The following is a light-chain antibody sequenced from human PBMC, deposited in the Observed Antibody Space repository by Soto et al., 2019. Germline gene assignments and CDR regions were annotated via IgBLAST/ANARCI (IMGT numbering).Light chain of an antibody. V-gene: IGKV3-15*01. CDR3: QQYNHWPPWT. J-gene: IGKJ1*01. CDR2: GAS. CDR1: QSVSSN. Sequence: EIVMTQSPATLSVSPGERATLSCRAIQSVSSNFAWYQQKPGQAPRLLIYGASTRATGIPARFSGSGSGTEFTLTISSLQSEDFSCYYCQQYNHWPPWTLGLGTKVEI.